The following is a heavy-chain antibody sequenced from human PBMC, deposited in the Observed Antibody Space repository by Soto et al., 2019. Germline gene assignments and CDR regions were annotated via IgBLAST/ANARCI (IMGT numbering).Heavy chain of an antibody. D-gene: IGHD2-2*01. CDR3: AKVASVVPPSISEHGMDV. CDR1: GYTFTSYD. V-gene: IGHV1-8*01. Sequence: ASVKVSCKASGYTFTSYDINWVRQATGQGLEWMGWMNPNSGNTGYAQKFQGRVTMTRNTSISTAYMELSSLRSEDTALYYCAKVASVVPPSISEHGMDVWGQGTTVTVSS. CDR2: MNPNSGNT. J-gene: IGHJ6*02.